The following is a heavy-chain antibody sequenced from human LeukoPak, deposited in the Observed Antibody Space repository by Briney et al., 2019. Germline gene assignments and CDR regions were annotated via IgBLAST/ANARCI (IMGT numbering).Heavy chain of an antibody. J-gene: IGHJ4*02. CDR2: IYSSGRT. D-gene: IGHD5-24*01. Sequence: GGSLRLSCTASGFTVSSNYMSWVRQAPGKGLEWVSVIYSSGRTKYADSVEGRFTISRDNSKNTLYLQMDSLRVEDTAMYYCARDVRGHNPFDYWGQGTLVTVSS. CDR3: ARDVRGHNPFDY. CDR1: GFTVSSNY. V-gene: IGHV3-53*01.